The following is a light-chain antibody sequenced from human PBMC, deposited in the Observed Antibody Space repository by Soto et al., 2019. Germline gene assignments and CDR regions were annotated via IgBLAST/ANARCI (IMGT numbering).Light chain of an antibody. J-gene: IGKJ5*01. Sequence: DLQVTRSPSTLSASLGARVAMACRSSQGISSYLAWYQQKPGKAPKLLIYAASTLQSGVPSRFSGSGSGTDFTLTICSLQPADFAPYHCIQSYGTPPIAIGEGTRLEIK. V-gene: IGKV1-39*01. CDR2: AAS. CDR1: QGISSY. CDR3: IQSYGTPPIA.